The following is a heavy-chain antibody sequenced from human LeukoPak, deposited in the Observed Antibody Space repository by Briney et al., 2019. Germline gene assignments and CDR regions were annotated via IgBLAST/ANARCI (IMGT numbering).Heavy chain of an antibody. CDR1: GYTFTSYY. CDR2: INPSGGST. D-gene: IGHD6-6*01. V-gene: IGHV1-46*01. Sequence: ASVKVSCKASGYTFTSYYMHWVRQAPGQGLEWMGIINPSGGSTSYAQKFQGRVTMTRDTSTSTVYMELSSLRSEDTAVYYCASEPLGIAARGGFYYYYYGMDVWGQGTTVTVSS. CDR3: ASEPLGIAARGGFYYYYYGMDV. J-gene: IGHJ6*02.